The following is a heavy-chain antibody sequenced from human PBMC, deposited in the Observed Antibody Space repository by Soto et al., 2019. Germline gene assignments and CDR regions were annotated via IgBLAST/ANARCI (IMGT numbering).Heavy chain of an antibody. CDR3: TRGRAPSISFGGNGMDV. Sequence: QVQLQESGPGLVKPSQSLSLTCTVSGGSISGGGDYWSWVRQHPGKGLEWIGCIYNSGATYYNPSLEGRVTISVDTSKSQFSLRLTSMTAADTAVYYCTRGRAPSISFGGNGMDVWGQGTTVTVSS. CDR2: IYNSGAT. CDR1: GGSISGGGDY. V-gene: IGHV4-31*03. J-gene: IGHJ6*02. D-gene: IGHD3-16*01.